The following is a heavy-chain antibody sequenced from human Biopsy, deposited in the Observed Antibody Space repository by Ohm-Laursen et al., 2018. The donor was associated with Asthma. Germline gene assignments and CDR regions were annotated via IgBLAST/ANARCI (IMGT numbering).Heavy chain of an antibody. J-gene: IGHJ4*02. CDR1: GASISSDGYY. D-gene: IGHD3-16*01. CDR2: IYSSGGT. CDR3: ARRGGVRRYFDY. Sequence: SQTLSLTCTVSGASISSDGYYWFWVRQHPGKGLELIGYIYSSGGTYYNPSLKSRVAISPDTSKNQFSLKLSSVTAADTAVYFCARRGGVRRYFDYWGQGTLVTVSS. V-gene: IGHV4-30-4*08.